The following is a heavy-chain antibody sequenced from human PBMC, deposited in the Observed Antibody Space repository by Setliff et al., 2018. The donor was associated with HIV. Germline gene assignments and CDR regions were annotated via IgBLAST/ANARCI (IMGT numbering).Heavy chain of an antibody. CDR2: LHLSGDT. CDR1: GDSINSGTYY. CDR3: ARDNSYYYGSGSHYWYGMDV. D-gene: IGHD3-10*01. Sequence: SETLSLTCTVSGDSINSGTYYWSWIRQPAGKGLEWIGRLHLSGDTNYNPSLKSRVTMSIDTSKNQFSLKLSSVTAADTAVYYCARDNSYYYGSGSHYWYGMDVWGQGTTVTVS. J-gene: IGHJ6*01. V-gene: IGHV4-61*02.